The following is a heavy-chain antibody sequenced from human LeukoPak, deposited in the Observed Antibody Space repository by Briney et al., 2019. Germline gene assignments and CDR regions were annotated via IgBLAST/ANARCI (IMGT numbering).Heavy chain of an antibody. D-gene: IGHD6-13*01. CDR2: IFTSGST. J-gene: IGHJ4*02. CDR1: GGSMSRYY. V-gene: IGHV4-4*07. CDR3: ARGGIAAAVVFDY. Sequence: KPSETLSLTCTVSGGSMSRYYWSWIRHPAGKGLEWIGRIFTSGSTNYNPSLKSRVTMSVDTSKNQFSLKLNSVTAADTAMYYCARGGIAAAVVFDYWGQGTLVTVSS.